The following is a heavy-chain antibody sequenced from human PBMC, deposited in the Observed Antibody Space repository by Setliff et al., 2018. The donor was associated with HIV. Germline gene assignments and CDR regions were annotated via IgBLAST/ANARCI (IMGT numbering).Heavy chain of an antibody. J-gene: IGHJ4*02. V-gene: IGHV4-61*09. CDR1: GGSISSGSYY. D-gene: IGHD6-19*01. Sequence: SETLSLTCSVSGGSISSGSYYWTWIRQPAGKGPEWIGHIYTNGYTNYNPSLKSRVTISVDTSKSQFSLKLNSVTAADTAVYYCARGRKKTLAVSGTRYFDFWGQGTLVTVSS. CDR3: ARGRKKTLAVSGTRYFDF. CDR2: IYTNGYT.